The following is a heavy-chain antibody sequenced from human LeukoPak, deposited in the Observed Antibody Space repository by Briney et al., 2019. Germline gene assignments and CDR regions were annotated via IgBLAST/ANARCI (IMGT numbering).Heavy chain of an antibody. CDR1: GFTFSSYE. D-gene: IGHD3-10*02. J-gene: IGHJ6*04. Sequence: GGSLRLSCAASGFTFSSYEMNWVRQAPGKGLEWVSYISSSGSTIYYADSVKGRFTISRDNAKNSLYLQMNSLRAEDTAVYYCAQLGITMIGGVWGKGTTVTVSS. CDR3: AQLGITMIGGV. CDR2: ISSSGSTI. V-gene: IGHV3-48*03.